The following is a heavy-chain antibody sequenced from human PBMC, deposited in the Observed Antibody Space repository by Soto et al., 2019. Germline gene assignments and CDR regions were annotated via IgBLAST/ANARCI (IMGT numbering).Heavy chain of an antibody. CDR3: ARLGYTGSWVRGWFDP. D-gene: IGHD6-13*01. CDR2: IYLGDSET. V-gene: IGHV5-51*01. Sequence: SLKISCKASGNSLSNNWIVWVRQLPGKGLEWMGIIYLGDSETTYSPTFQGQVTISADRSTSTAHLQWSSLKASDTATYYCARLGYTGSWVRGWFDPWGQGTLVTVSS. J-gene: IGHJ5*02. CDR1: GNSLSNNW.